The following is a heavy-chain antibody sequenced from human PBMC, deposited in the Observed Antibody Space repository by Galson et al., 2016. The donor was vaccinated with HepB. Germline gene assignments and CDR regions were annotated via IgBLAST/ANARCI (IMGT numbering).Heavy chain of an antibody. Sequence: LERVANVKQDGSDIRYVDSVKGRFTISRDNAKNSLYLQMNSLRVEDTALYYCAGGGGWLTVYWGQGTLVTVSS. D-gene: IGHD6-19*01. J-gene: IGHJ4*02. CDR2: VKQDGSDI. V-gene: IGHV3-7*01. CDR3: AGGGGWLTVY.